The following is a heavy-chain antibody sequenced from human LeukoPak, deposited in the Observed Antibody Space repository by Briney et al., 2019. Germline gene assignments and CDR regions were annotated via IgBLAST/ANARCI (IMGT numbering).Heavy chain of an antibody. J-gene: IGHJ6*03. CDR3: ARAKRGSYYGYYYYYMDV. CDR1: GYTFTSYY. Sequence: ASVKVSCKASGYTFTSYYMHWVRQAPGQGLEWIGIINPSGGSTNYAQKFQGRVTITADESTSTAYMELSSLRSEDTAVYYCARAKRGSYYGYYYYYMDVWGKGTTVTISS. CDR2: INPSGGST. D-gene: IGHD1-26*01. V-gene: IGHV1-46*01.